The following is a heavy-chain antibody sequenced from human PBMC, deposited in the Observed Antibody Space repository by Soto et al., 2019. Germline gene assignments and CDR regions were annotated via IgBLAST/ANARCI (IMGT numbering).Heavy chain of an antibody. J-gene: IGHJ4*02. Sequence: SETLSLTCAVSGGSISSGGYSWSWIRQPPGKGLEWIGYIYHSGSTYYNPSLKSRVTISVDRSKNQFSLKLSSVTAADTAVYYCARGEYYDSSGYHALYFDYWGQGTMVTVSS. CDR3: ARGEYYDSSGYHALYFDY. CDR2: IYHSGST. D-gene: IGHD3-22*01. CDR1: GGSISSGGYS. V-gene: IGHV4-30-2*01.